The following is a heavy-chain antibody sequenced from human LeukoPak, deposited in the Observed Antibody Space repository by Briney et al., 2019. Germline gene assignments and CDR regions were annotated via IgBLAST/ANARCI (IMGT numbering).Heavy chain of an antibody. V-gene: IGHV1-69*06. Sequence: SVEVSCKASGGTFSSYAISWVRQAPGQGLEWMGGIIPIFGTANYAQKFQGRVTITADKSTSTAYMELSSLRSEDTAVYYCARGVVWVRGRYYMDVWGKGTTVTVSS. CDR2: IIPIFGTA. D-gene: IGHD3-10*01. CDR3: ARGVVWVRGRYYMDV. CDR1: GGTFSSYA. J-gene: IGHJ6*03.